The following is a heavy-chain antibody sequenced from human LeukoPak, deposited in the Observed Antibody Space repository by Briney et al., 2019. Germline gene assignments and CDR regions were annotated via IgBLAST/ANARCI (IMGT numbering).Heavy chain of an antibody. CDR3: AREPRLGYCSGGSCYPDQNWFDP. CDR2: ISAYNGNT. Sequence: ASVKVSCKASGYTFTSYGISWVRQAPGQGLEWMGWISAYNGNTNYAQKLQGRVTMTTDTSTSTAYMELRSLRSDDTAVYYCAREPRLGYCSGGSCYPDQNWFDPWGQGTLVTVSS. D-gene: IGHD2-15*01. J-gene: IGHJ5*02. CDR1: GYTFTSYG. V-gene: IGHV1-18*01.